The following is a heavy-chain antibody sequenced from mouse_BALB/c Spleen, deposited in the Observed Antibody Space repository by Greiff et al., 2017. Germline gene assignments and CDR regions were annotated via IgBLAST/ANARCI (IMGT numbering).Heavy chain of an antibody. CDR2: IWGDGST. J-gene: IGHJ3*01. CDR1: GFSLTGYG. V-gene: IGHV2-6-7*01. D-gene: IGHD2-3*01. CDR3: ARADGYYQGSWFAY. Sequence: VQLQQSGPGLVAPSQSLSITCTVSGFSLTGYGVNWVRQPPGKGLEWLGMIWGDGSTDYNSALKSRLSISKDNSKSQVFLKMNSLQTDDTARYYCARADGYYQGSWFAYWGQGTLVTVSA.